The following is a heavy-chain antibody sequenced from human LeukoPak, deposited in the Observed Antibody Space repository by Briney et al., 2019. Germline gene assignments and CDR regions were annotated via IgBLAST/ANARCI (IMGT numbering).Heavy chain of an antibody. V-gene: IGHV4-34*01. Sequence: GSLRLSCAASGFTFSSYAMSWVRQPPGKGLEWVGEINHSGSTNYNPSLKSRVTISVDTSKNQFSLKLSSVTAADTAVYYCARVDCSSTSCPPFDYWGQGTLVTVSS. J-gene: IGHJ4*02. CDR3: ARVDCSSTSCPPFDY. CDR1: GFTFSSYA. CDR2: INHSGST. D-gene: IGHD2-2*01.